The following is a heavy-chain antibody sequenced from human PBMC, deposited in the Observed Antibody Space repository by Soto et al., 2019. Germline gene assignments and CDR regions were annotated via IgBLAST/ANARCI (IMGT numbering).Heavy chain of an antibody. J-gene: IGHJ3*02. D-gene: IGHD3-9*01. CDR3: RAWIMGECLTESFDI. CDR2: TPRTGAT. Sequence: VQLVESGGGLMQPGGSLRLSCAASGFSVNSNFMNWVRKAPGKGLEWVSVTPRTGATLYADSVKGRLTVSTDASNNTVYLQMSSLTVEDSAVYYGRAWIMGECLTESFDIRGPGTVVTVS. CDR1: GFSVNSNF. V-gene: IGHV3-53*01.